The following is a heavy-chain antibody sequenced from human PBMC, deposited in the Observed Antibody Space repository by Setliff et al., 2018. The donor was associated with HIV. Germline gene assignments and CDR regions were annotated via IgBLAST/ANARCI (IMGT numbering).Heavy chain of an antibody. CDR1: GGPSTGHY. CDR2: IHHTGYI. D-gene: IGHD6-13*01. V-gene: IGHV4-34*01. Sequence: PSETLSLTCAVYGGPSTGHYWNWIRQSPGMGLEWIAEIHHTGYINYNPSLRSRVSVSRDMSSNQFSLRLSSVTAADAAVYYCARVGLTRGSIWYWGATQLDYFDYWGQGTLVTV. CDR3: ARVGLTRGSIWYWGATQLDYFDY. J-gene: IGHJ4*02.